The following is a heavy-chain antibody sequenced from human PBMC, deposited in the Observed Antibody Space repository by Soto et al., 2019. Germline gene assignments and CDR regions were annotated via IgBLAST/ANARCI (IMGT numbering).Heavy chain of an antibody. J-gene: IGHJ4*02. CDR3: AKGFWWAEVTSNDY. V-gene: IGHV3-30*18. D-gene: IGHD2-21*02. Sequence: QVQLVESGGGVVQPGRSLRLSCAASGFTFSSYGMHWVRQAPGKGLEWVAVISYDGSNKYYADAVKGRFTISRDNSKNTLTLHMKRMRGEDTAVYYCAKGFWWAEVTSNDYWGQGTLVTVSS. CDR1: GFTFSSYG. CDR2: ISYDGSNK.